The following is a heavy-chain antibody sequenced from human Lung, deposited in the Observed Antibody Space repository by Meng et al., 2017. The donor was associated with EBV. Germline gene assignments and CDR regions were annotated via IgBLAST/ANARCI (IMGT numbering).Heavy chain of an antibody. D-gene: IGHD6-6*01. CDR2: IYYSGST. Sequence: QRQHAVPGVCQPSQTLSLTCTVSGGSISSGGYYWSWIRQHPGKRLEWIGYIYYSGSTYYNPSHKSLVTISVGTSKNQFSLKLSSVTAADTAVYYCARVVAGRYNWFDPWGQGTLVTVSS. CDR3: ARVVAGRYNWFDP. J-gene: IGHJ5*02. CDR1: GGSISSGGYY. V-gene: IGHV4-31*01.